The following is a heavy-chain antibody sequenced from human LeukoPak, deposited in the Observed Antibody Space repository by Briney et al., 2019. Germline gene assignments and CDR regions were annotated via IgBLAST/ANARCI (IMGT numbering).Heavy chain of an antibody. CDR3: ASSVYYDSSGYYPVY. Sequence: ASVKVSCKASGCTFTSYGISWVRQAPGQGLEWMGWISAYNGNTNYAQKLQGRVTMTTDTSTSTAYMELRSLRSDDTAVYYCASSVYYDSSGYYPVYWGQGTLVTVSS. CDR2: ISAYNGNT. V-gene: IGHV1-18*01. CDR1: GCTFTSYG. D-gene: IGHD3-22*01. J-gene: IGHJ4*02.